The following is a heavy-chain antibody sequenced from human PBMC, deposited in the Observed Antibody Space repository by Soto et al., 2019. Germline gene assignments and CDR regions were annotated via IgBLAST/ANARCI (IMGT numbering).Heavy chain of an antibody. Sequence: GGSLRLPCAASGFTFSSYAMSGVRQASGKGLEWVSAISGSGGRTYYADSVKGRFTISRNNSKNTLYLQMNSLRAEDTAVYYCAKEHGRGFRAFDIWGQGTMVTVSS. CDR3: AKEHGRGFRAFDI. CDR1: GFTFSSYA. D-gene: IGHD2-15*01. J-gene: IGHJ3*02. V-gene: IGHV3-23*01. CDR2: ISGSGGRT.